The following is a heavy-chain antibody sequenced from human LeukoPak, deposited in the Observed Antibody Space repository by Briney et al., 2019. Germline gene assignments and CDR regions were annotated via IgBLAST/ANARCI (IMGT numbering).Heavy chain of an antibody. J-gene: IGHJ3*02. V-gene: IGHV1-18*01. D-gene: IGHD3-16*02. CDR3: ARDGEDDPELSSNAFDI. CDR1: GYTFTSYG. CDR2: ISAYNGNT. Sequence: ASVKVSCKASGYTFTSYGISWVRQAPGQGLEWMGWISAYNGNTNYAQKLQGRVTMTTDTSTSTAYMELRSLRSDDTAVCYCARDGEDDPELSSNAFDIWGQGTMVTVSS.